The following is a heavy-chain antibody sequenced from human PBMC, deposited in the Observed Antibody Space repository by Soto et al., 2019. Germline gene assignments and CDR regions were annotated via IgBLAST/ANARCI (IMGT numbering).Heavy chain of an antibody. D-gene: IGHD3-9*01. V-gene: IGHV2-5*02. J-gene: IGHJ4*02. CDR3: ARRYYDTLTGLPDCVDY. CDR2: IYWDDDR. CDR1: AFSLSTGGLG. Sequence: QVTLKEAGPTLLKPTQTLTLTCTFSAFSLSTGGLGVGWFRQPPGKALEWLALIYWDDDRRHSPSLKSRLTITKDTSKNQVVLTMTNMDPVDTATYYCARRYYDTLTGLPDCVDYWGQGTLVTVSS.